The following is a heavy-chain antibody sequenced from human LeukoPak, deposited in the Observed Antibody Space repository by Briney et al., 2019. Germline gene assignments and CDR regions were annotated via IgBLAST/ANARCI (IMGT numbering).Heavy chain of an antibody. CDR2: ISPNSGGT. Sequence: VASVKVSCKASGYTFTGYFIHWVRQAPGQGLEWMGWISPNSGGTNYAQKFQGRVTMTRDTSISTAYMELSRLRSDDTAVYYCAREMGYFWSGFGMDWFDPWGQGTLVTVSS. D-gene: IGHD3-3*01. V-gene: IGHV1-2*02. CDR1: GYTFTGYF. J-gene: IGHJ5*02. CDR3: AREMGYFWSGFGMDWFDP.